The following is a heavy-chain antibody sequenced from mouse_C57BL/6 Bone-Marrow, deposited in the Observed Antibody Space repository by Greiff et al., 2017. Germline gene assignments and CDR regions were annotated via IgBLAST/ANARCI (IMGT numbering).Heavy chain of an antibody. CDR1: GFNIKDDY. Sequence: EVKLQQSGAELVRPGASVKLSCTASGFNIKDDYMHWVKQRPEQGLEWIGWIDPENGDTEYASKFQGKATITAATSSNTAYLQLSSLTSEDTAVYYCTTERVRTTGYWGQGTTLTVSS. CDR2: IDPENGDT. J-gene: IGHJ2*01. V-gene: IGHV14-4*01. CDR3: TTERVRTTGY. D-gene: IGHD1-1*01.